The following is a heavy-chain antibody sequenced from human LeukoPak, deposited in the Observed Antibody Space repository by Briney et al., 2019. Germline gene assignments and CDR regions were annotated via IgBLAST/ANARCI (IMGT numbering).Heavy chain of an antibody. V-gene: IGHV1-69*04. CDR2: IIPNLGTS. J-gene: IGHJ4*02. CDR1: GGTFNTYV. Sequence: ASVKVSCKGSGGTFNTYVISWVRQAPGQGPERMGNIIPNLGTSNYAQKFQGRVTVTADKSTSTAYMELSSLRSEDTAIYYRARSIVVIPATIPYYFDYWGQGTLVTVSS. CDR3: ARSIVVIPATIPYYFDY. D-gene: IGHD2-2*02.